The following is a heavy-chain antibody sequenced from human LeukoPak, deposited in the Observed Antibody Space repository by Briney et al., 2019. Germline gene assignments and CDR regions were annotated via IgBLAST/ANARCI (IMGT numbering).Heavy chain of an antibody. J-gene: IGHJ3*02. CDR2: IHSDGSST. CDR1: GFTFSSYW. Sequence: GGSLRLSCAASGFTFSSYWMHWVRQAPGKGLVWVSRIHSDGSSTSYADSVKGRFTISGDNAKNTLYLQMNSLRAEDTAVYYCARVVSYYDSSGYPNAFDIWGQGTMVTVSS. V-gene: IGHV3-74*01. CDR3: ARVVSYYDSSGYPNAFDI. D-gene: IGHD3-22*01.